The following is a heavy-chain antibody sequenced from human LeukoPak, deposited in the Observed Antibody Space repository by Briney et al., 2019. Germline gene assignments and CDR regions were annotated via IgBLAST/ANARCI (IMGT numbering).Heavy chain of an antibody. J-gene: IGHJ4*02. D-gene: IGHD2-8*01. V-gene: IGHV3-30*01. Sequence: GGSLRLSCAASGFTFSGYAMHWVRQAPGKGLEWAAVISYDGSNKYYADSVKGRFTISRDNSKNTLYLQMNSLRAEDTAVYYCARDGVGVDYWGQGTLVTVSS. CDR2: ISYDGSNK. CDR1: GFTFSGYA. CDR3: ARDGVGVDY.